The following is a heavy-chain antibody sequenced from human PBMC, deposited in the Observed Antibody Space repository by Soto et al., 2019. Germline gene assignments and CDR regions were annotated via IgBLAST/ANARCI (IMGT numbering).Heavy chain of an antibody. V-gene: IGHV4-59*01. CDR2: IYYAGRT. D-gene: IGHD6-19*01. Sequence: KTSETLSPTCPVSAGSINNYYWSWIRQPPGKGLGWVGCIYYAGRTNYNPSLKRRVTIPVDTSKNQSSLRLSSVTPADTAVYYWARGRKGVGYISGWYEVYFDYWGQGTLVTVSS. J-gene: IGHJ4*02. CDR1: AGSINNYY. CDR3: ARGRKGVGYISGWYEVYFDY.